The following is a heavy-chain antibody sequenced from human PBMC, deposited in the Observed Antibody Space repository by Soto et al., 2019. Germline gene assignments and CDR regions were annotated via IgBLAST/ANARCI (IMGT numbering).Heavy chain of an antibody. CDR3: ARARIRYYYYYYGMDV. Sequence: SLTCTVSGGAVSSGSYYWSWIRQPPGKGLEWIGYIYYSGSTNYNPSLKSRVTISVDTSKNQFSLKLSSVTAADTAVYYCARARIRYYYYYYGMDVWGQGTTVTVSS. CDR1: GGAVSSGSYY. CDR2: IYYSGST. J-gene: IGHJ6*02. V-gene: IGHV4-61*01.